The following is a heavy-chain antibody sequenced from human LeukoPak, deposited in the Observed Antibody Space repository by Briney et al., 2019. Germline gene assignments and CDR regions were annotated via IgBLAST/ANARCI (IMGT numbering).Heavy chain of an antibody. V-gene: IGHV4-59*08. D-gene: IGHD1-26*01. CDR1: GASSSDYY. J-gene: IGHJ4*02. CDR3: ARGSGSYLSRLDS. Sequence: SETLSLTCTVSGASSSDYYWSWIRQPPGKGLEWIAYVYDSGSTNYNFSLKSRVTISADTSKKQFSLKLSSVTAAGTAVYYCARGSGSYLSRLDSWGQGTLVTVSS. CDR2: VYDSGST.